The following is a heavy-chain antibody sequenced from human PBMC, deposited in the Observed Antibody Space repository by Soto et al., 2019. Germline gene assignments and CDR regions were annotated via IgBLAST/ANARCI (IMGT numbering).Heavy chain of an antibody. CDR2: INHSGST. V-gene: IGHV4-34*01. J-gene: IGHJ5*02. Sequence: SETLSLTCAVYGGSFSGYYWSWIRQPPGKGLEWIGEINHSGSTNYNPSLKSRVTISVDTSKNQFSLKLSSVTAADTAVYYCARGRLRLNWFDPWGQGTLVTVSS. CDR3: ARGRLRLNWFDP. D-gene: IGHD4-17*01. CDR1: GGSFSGYY.